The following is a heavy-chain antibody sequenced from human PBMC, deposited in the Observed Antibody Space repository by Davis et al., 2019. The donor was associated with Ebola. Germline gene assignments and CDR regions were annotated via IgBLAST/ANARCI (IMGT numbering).Heavy chain of an antibody. V-gene: IGHV3-21*01. CDR1: GFTFSSYA. CDR3: ARYGYQLLVAYYYYYYMDV. Sequence: PGGSLRLSCAASGFTFSSYAMSWVRQAPGKGLEWVSSISSSSSYIYYADSVKGRFTISRDNAKNSLYLQMNSLRAEDTAVYYCARYGYQLLVAYYYYYYMDVWGKGTTVTVSS. D-gene: IGHD2-2*01. J-gene: IGHJ6*03. CDR2: ISSSSSYI.